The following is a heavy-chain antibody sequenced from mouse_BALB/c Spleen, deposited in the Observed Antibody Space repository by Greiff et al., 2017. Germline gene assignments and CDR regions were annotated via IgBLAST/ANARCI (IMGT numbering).Heavy chain of an antibody. J-gene: IGHJ4*01. CDR2: IWTGGGT. Sequence: QVQLQQSGPGLVAPSQSLSITCTVSGFSLTSYDISWIRQPPGKGLEWLGVIWTGGGTNYNSAFMSRLSISKDNSKSQVFLKMNSLQTDDTAIYYCVRDYYLYAMDYWGQGTSVTVSS. D-gene: IGHD1-1*01. CDR3: VRDYYLYAMDY. V-gene: IGHV2-9-2*01. CDR1: GFSLTSYD.